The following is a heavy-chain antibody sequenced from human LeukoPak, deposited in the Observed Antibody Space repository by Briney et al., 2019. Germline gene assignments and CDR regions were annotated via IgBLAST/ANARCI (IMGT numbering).Heavy chain of an antibody. CDR2: IYYSGST. CDR1: GGSISGYY. V-gene: IGHV4-59*01. D-gene: IGHD3-3*01. CDR3: ARELRGYYFDY. J-gene: IGHJ4*02. Sequence: SETLSLTCTVSGGSISGYYWSWIRQPPGKGLEWIGYIYYSGSTNYNPSLKSRVTISVDTSKNQFSLKLSSVTAADTAVYYCARELRGYYFDYWGQGTLVTVSS.